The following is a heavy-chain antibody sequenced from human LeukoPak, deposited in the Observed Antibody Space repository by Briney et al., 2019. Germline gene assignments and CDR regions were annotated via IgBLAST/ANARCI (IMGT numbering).Heavy chain of an antibody. V-gene: IGHV3-23*01. CDR2: ISGSGCST. D-gene: IGHD3-9*01. CDR1: GFTFSSYA. Sequence: GGSLRLSCAASGFTFSSYAMSWVRQAPGKGLEWVSAISGSGCSTYYADSVKGRFTISRDNSKNTLYLQMNSLRAEDTAVYYCAKDAKLLRYFDWLQTQMYYFDYWGQGTLVTVSS. J-gene: IGHJ4*02. CDR3: AKDAKLLRYFDWLQTQMYYFDY.